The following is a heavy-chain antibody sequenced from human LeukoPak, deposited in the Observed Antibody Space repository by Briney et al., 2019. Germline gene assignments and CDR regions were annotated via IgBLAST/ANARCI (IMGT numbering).Heavy chain of an antibody. Sequence: RTGGSLRLSCAASGFIFGNAWMSWVRQAPGKGLEWVGRIKTKTDGGTTDYAAPVKGRFTISRDDSGSTLYLQINSLKAEDTAVYYCARGSGYSSTWGQGTLVTVSS. V-gene: IGHV3-15*01. CDR1: GFIFGNAW. CDR2: IKTKTDGGTT. J-gene: IGHJ5*02. D-gene: IGHD6-13*01. CDR3: ARGSGYSST.